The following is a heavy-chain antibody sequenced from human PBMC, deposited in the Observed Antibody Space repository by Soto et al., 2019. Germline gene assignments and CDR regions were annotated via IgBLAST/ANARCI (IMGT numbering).Heavy chain of an antibody. CDR3: ARGSSGRLLFGSEYYFAY. V-gene: IGHV4-59*08. CDR1: GGSISSYY. D-gene: IGHD6-19*01. Sequence: QVQLQESGPGLVKPSETLSLTCTVSGGSISSYYWSWIRQPPGKGLEWIGYIYYSGSTNYNPSLKSRVTISVDTSKNQFSLKLSSVTAADTAVYYCARGSSGRLLFGSEYYFAYWGQGTLVTVSS. CDR2: IYYSGST. J-gene: IGHJ4*02.